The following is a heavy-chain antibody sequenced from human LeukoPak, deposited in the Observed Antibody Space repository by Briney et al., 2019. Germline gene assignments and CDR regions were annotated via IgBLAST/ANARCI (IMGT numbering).Heavy chain of an antibody. CDR2: IYYSGNT. D-gene: IGHD3-10*01. CDR3: ARLPMVRGVTEYYFDY. CDR1: GGSISSYY. J-gene: IGHJ4*02. V-gene: IGHV4-59*01. Sequence: PPETLSLTCTVSGGSISSYYWSWIPQPPGKGLERSGYIYYSGNTNYNSSLKSRVTISVDTSKNQFSLDLYSVTAADTAVYYCARLPMVRGVTEYYFDYWGQGTLVTVSS.